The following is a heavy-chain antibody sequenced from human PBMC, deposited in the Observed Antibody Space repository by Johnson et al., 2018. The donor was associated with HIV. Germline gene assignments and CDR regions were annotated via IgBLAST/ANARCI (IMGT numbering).Heavy chain of an antibody. CDR1: GFTFSTFG. J-gene: IGHJ3*02. Sequence: QVQLVESGGGVVQPGGSLRLSCSASGFTFSTFGMHWVRQAPGKGLEWVAFIRYDGSDKYYGDSVKGRFTISRDNSKNTLYLQMNSLRAEDTAVYYCARAHDAFDSWGQGTMVTVSS. V-gene: IGHV3-30*02. CDR2: IRYDGSDK. CDR3: ARAHDAFDS.